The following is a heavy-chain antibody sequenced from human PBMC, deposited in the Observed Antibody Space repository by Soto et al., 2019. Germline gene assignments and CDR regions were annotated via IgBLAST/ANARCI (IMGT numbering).Heavy chain of an antibody. D-gene: IGHD6-25*01. CDR1: ELTFSSYW. CDR2: INRDGTDT. Sequence: EVQLMESGGALDQPGGPQRPSGPAPELTFSSYWWPWVRQAPGKGLEWHSRINRDGTDTSYADSVKGRFTVSRDNVKNTLYLQMDSLRVEDTAVYYCARRGQTAGLGYWGQGALVTVSS. J-gene: IGHJ4*02. V-gene: IGHV3-74*01. CDR3: ARRGQTAGLGY.